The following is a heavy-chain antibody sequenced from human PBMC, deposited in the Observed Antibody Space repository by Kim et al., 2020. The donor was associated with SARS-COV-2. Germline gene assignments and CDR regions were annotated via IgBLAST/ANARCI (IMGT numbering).Heavy chain of an antibody. Sequence: GGSLRLSCAASGFTFSSYGMHWVRQAPGKGLEWVAVISYDGSNKYYADSVKGRFTISRDNSKNTLYLQMNSLRAEDTAVYYCAKPYAGGIQLWLLGLDYWGQGTLVTVSS. CDR2: ISYDGSNK. V-gene: IGHV3-30*18. CDR1: GFTFSSYG. D-gene: IGHD5-18*01. J-gene: IGHJ4*02. CDR3: AKPYAGGIQLWLLGLDY.